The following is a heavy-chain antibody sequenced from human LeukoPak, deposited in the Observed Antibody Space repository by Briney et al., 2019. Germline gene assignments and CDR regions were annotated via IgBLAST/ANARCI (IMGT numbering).Heavy chain of an antibody. V-gene: IGHV3-15*04. Sequence: GGSLRLSCAASGITFTSAWMGWVRQAPGKGLEWVGRIESKNDGGTRDYAAPVRGRFTISTDDSKITSYLQMNNLKIEDTAVYYCTTDGGITIRPLFDFWGQGTLVTVSS. CDR2: IESKNDGGTR. CDR3: TTDGGITIRPLFDF. D-gene: IGHD1-14*01. CDR1: GITFTSAW. J-gene: IGHJ4*02.